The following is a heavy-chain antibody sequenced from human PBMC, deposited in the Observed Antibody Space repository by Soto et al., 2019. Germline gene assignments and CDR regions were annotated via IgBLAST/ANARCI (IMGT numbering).Heavy chain of an antibody. V-gene: IGHV4-59*02. CDR2: IYLGGSA. CDR3: TRRKWLPRGYGMDV. J-gene: IGHJ6*02. Sequence: QVQLQESGPGLVKPSETLSLTCTVSGDSVTSDYWSWIRQPPGKRLEYIGFIYLGGSANYNPSLASRVSTSPHRATAQRSLRWTSGTAAETAVYSCTRRKWLPRGYGMDVWGRGTTVTVS. CDR1: GDSVTSDY. D-gene: IGHD5-12*01.